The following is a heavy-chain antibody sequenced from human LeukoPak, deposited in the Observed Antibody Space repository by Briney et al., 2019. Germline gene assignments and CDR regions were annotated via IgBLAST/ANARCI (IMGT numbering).Heavy chain of an antibody. D-gene: IGHD1-26*01. V-gene: IGHV3-7*01. CDR3: ARDRKTPYSGSYPWHAFDI. J-gene: IGHJ3*02. CDR1: GFTFSSYW. CDR2: IKQDGSGK. Sequence: PGGSLRLSCAASGFTFSSYWMGWVRQAPGKGLEWVANIKQDGSGKYYVDSVKGRFTISRDNAKNSLYLQMNSLRAEDTAVYYCARDRKTPYSGSYPWHAFDIWGQGTMVTVSS.